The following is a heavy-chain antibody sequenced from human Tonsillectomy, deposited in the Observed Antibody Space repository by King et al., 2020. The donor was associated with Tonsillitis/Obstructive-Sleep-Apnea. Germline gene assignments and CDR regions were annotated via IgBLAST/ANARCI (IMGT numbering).Heavy chain of an antibody. CDR1: GFTFSSYS. V-gene: IGHV3-21*01. CDR3: AREGEAVAGTPCDY. J-gene: IGHJ4*02. Sequence: DVQLVESGGGLVKPGGSLRLSCTASGFTFSSYSMNWVRQAPGKGLEWVSSISSSSSYIYYADSVKGRFTISRDNAKNSLYLQMNSLRAEDTAVYYCAREGEAVAGTPCDYWGQGTLVTVSS. CDR2: ISSSSSYI. D-gene: IGHD6-19*01.